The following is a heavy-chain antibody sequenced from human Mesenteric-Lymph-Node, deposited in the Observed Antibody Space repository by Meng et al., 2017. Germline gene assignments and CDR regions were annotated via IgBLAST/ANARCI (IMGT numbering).Heavy chain of an antibody. Sequence: QVQVVRSGGEVKKPGSPVKVSCKASGGTFSSYAISWVRQAPGQGLEWMGGIIPIFGTANYAQKFQGRVTITTDESTSTAYMELSSLRSEDTAVYYCASIASYGDTPGWGQGTLVTVSS. J-gene: IGHJ4*02. CDR1: GGTFSSYA. V-gene: IGHV1-69*05. CDR3: ASIASYGDTPG. D-gene: IGHD4-17*01. CDR2: IIPIFGTA.